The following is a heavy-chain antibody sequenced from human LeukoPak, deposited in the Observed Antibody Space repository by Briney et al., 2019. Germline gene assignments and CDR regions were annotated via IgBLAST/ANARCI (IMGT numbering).Heavy chain of an antibody. CDR1: GFAFSSYS. Sequence: GGSLRLSCAASGFAFSSYSMDWVRQAPGKGLELVSYISSNSRTTYYADSVKGRFTISRDNAKNTLYLQMNSLRAEDTAVYYCAKECYGDHGWYFDLWGRGTLVTVSS. D-gene: IGHD4-17*01. V-gene: IGHV3-48*01. CDR2: ISSNSRTT. CDR3: AKECYGDHGWYFDL. J-gene: IGHJ2*01.